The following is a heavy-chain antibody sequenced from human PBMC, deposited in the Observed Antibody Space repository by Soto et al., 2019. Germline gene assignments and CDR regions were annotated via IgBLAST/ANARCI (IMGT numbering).Heavy chain of an antibody. D-gene: IGHD1-26*01. V-gene: IGHV1-69*01. Sequence: QVQLVQSGAEVKKPGSSVKVSCKASGGTFSSYAISWVRQAPGQGLEWMGGIIPIFGTANYAQKFQGRVTITADETTSTAYMELSSLRSEDTAVYYCARVWARVGVFAGATYYGMDVWGQGTSVTVSS. CDR3: ARVWARVGVFAGATYYGMDV. CDR1: GGTFSSYA. CDR2: IIPIFGTA. J-gene: IGHJ6*02.